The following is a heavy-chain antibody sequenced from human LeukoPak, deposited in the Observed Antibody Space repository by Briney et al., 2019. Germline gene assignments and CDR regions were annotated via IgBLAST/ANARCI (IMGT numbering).Heavy chain of an antibody. V-gene: IGHV3-23*01. CDR1: GFTFSSYG. CDR2: ISGSGGTS. Sequence: GGSLRLSCAASGFTFSSYGMNWVRQAPGKGLEWVSGISGSGGTSYYADSVKGRFTISRDNSKNSLSLQVSSLRAEDTAVYYCAKTNGYYSDWGQGTLVTVSS. CDR3: AKTNGYYSD. D-gene: IGHD3-22*01. J-gene: IGHJ4*02.